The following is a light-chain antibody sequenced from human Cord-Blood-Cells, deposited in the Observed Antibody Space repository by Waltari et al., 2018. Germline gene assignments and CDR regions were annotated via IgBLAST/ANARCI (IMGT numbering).Light chain of an antibody. V-gene: IGLV1-40*01. J-gene: IGLJ3*02. CDR3: QSYDSSLSGSV. CDR2: GNS. Sequence: QSVLTQPPSVSGAPGQRVTISCTGSSSNIGAGLDVHWYQQLPGTAPKLLIYGNSNRPSGVPDRFSGSKSGTSASLAITGLQAEDEADYYCQSYDSSLSGSVFGGGTKLTVL. CDR1: SSNIGAGLD.